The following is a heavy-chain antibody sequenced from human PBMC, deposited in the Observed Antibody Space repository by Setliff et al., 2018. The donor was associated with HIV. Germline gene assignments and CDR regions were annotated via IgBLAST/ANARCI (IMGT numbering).Heavy chain of an antibody. CDR1: GYSISTAYY. CDR3: MRGRSITTFGVAYFDF. J-gene: IGHJ4*02. CDR2: VCHSGTT. V-gene: IGHV4-38-2*01. D-gene: IGHD3-3*01. Sequence: LSLTCAVSGYSISTAYYWGWIRQPPGKGLEWIGSVCHSGTTYYNPSLKSRVTISVDMSNNQRSLKVTSVTAADTAVYYCMRGRSITTFGVAYFDFWGQGTRVTVSS.